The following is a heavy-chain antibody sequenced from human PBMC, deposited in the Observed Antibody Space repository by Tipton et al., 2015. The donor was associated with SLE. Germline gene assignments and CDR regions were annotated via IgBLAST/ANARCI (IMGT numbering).Heavy chain of an antibody. CDR3: ARWVTGDAFDI. V-gene: IGHV4-59*08. J-gene: IGHJ3*02. CDR2: IYYSGST. D-gene: IGHD7-27*01. CDR1: GGSFSGYY. Sequence: LRLSCAVYGGSFSGYYWSWIRQPPGKGLEWIGYIYYSGSTNYNPSLKSRVTISVDTSKNQFSLKLSSVTAADTAVYYCARWVTGDAFDIWGQGTMVTVSS.